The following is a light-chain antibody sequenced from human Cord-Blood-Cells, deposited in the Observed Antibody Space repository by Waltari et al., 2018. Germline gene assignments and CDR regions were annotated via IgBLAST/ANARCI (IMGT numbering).Light chain of an antibody. Sequence: SYELTQPSSVSVSPGQTARSTCSGDVLAKKYARGFQQKPGQAPVLVIYKDSERPSGIPERFSGSSSGTTVTLTISGAQVEDEADYYCYSAADNNWVFGGGTKLTVL. CDR2: KDS. J-gene: IGLJ3*02. V-gene: IGLV3-27*01. CDR3: YSAADNNWV. CDR1: VLAKKY.